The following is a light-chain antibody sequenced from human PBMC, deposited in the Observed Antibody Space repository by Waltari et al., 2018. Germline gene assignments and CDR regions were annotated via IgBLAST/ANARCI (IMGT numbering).Light chain of an antibody. J-gene: IGKJ2*01. CDR1: QSISRN. CDR3: QQYNNWRT. V-gene: IGKV3-15*01. CDR2: GAS. Sequence: EILMTQSLATLSVSPGERATLSCRSRQSISRNLAWYQQKPGQAPRLLIYGASTRAIGIPARFSCSGSGTEFTLTISSLQSEDFAVYYCQQYNNWRTFGQGTKLEIK.